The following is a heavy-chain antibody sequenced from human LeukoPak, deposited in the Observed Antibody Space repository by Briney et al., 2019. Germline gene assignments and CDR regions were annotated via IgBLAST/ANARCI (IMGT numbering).Heavy chain of an antibody. Sequence: PSETLSLTCTVSGGSISSYYWSWIRQPPGQGLEWIGYIYYSGSTNYNPSLKSRVTISVDTSKNQFSLKLSSVTAADTAVYYCARAITMVRGANLNWFDSWGQGTLVTVSS. D-gene: IGHD3-10*01. CDR2: IYYSGST. V-gene: IGHV4-59*08. CDR1: GGSISSYY. CDR3: ARAITMVRGANLNWFDS. J-gene: IGHJ5*01.